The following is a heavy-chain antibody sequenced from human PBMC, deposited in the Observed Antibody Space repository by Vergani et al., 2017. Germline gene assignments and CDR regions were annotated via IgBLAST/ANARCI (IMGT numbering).Heavy chain of an antibody. V-gene: IGHV4-34*01. CDR2: INHTGRP. CDR1: GGSFTSYH. D-gene: IGHD4-11*01. J-gene: IGHJ6*03. CDR3: ARGSTETNGHLYYYYYMDV. Sequence: QVQLQQWGGGLLKPSETLSLTCVVNGGSFTSYHWTWIRQSSGGGLEWVGDINHTGRPDYNPSLKSRLTMSVDKSRNQFSLTLNSVTATDTAIYFCARGSTETNGHLYYYYYMDVWGQGTAVTVS.